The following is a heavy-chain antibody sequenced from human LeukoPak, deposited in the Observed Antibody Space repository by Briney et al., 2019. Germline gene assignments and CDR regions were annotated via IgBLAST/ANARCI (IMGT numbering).Heavy chain of an antibody. Sequence: SETLSLTCTVSGGSISSGDYYWSWIRQPPGKGLEWIGYIYYSGSTYYNPSLKSRVTISVDTSKNQFSLKLSSVTAADTAVYYCARDSSGSIDYWGQGTLVTVPS. CDR3: ARDSSGSIDY. CDR1: GGSISSGDYY. J-gene: IGHJ4*02. D-gene: IGHD6-19*01. CDR2: IYYSGST. V-gene: IGHV4-30-4*01.